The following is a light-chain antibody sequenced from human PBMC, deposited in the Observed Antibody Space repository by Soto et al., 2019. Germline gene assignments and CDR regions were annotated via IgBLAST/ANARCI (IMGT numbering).Light chain of an antibody. CDR2: GNN. CDR3: QSYDSSLSGAWV. V-gene: IGLV1-40*01. J-gene: IGLJ3*02. CDR1: SSNIGAGYN. Sequence: QSVLTQPPSVSGAPGQRVNISCTGSSSNIGAGYNVYWYQQLPGTAPKLLIYGNNNRPSGVPDRFSGSKSGTSASLAITGLQAEDEADYYCQSYDSSLSGAWVFGGGTKLTVL.